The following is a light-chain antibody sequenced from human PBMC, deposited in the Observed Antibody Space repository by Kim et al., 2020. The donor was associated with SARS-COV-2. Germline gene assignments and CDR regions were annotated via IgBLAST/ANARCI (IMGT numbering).Light chain of an antibody. CDR3: QQYSRAPDT. Sequence: IVLTQSPGTVSLSPGESATLSCRASQSVSSNYLAWYQQKPGQAPRLLIYGASNRATGIPDRFSGSGSGTDFTLTIRRLEPEDFAMYYCQQYSRAPDTFGQGTRLEIK. J-gene: IGKJ5*01. CDR1: QSVSSNY. CDR2: GAS. V-gene: IGKV3-20*01.